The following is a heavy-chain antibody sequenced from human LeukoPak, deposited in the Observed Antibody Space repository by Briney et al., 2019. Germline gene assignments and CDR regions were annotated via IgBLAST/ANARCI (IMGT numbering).Heavy chain of an antibody. J-gene: IGHJ3*02. Sequence: PGGSLRLSCAASGFTFSNHCLHWVRQAPGKGRVWVSRINGDGTSTIYADSVKGRFTISRDNAKSTVYLQMNSLRAEDTAVYYCARTGSGGDLDIWGQGTMVTVSS. CDR2: INGDGTST. CDR3: ARTGSGGDLDI. D-gene: IGHD2-15*01. CDR1: GFTFSNHC. V-gene: IGHV3-74*01.